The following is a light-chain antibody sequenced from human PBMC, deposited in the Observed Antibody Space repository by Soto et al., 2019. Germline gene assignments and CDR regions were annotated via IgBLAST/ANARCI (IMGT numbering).Light chain of an antibody. CDR3: QQTYSTPLFT. J-gene: IGKJ3*01. Sequence: DIQMTQSPSSLSASVGDRVTITCRASQTISRYLNWYQQKPGKAPNLLIYVASTLQSGVPSRFSGSGSGTDFTLTISSLQPEDFATYYCQQTYSTPLFTFGPGTKVDIK. V-gene: IGKV1-39*01. CDR1: QTISRY. CDR2: VAS.